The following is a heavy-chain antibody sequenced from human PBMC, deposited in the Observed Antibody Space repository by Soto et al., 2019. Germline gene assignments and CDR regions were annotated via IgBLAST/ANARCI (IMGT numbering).Heavy chain of an antibody. J-gene: IGHJ4*02. D-gene: IGHD3-22*01. CDR1: GFTFSSFG. Sequence: EVQLVESGGGLVHPGGSLRLSCVASGFTFSSFGMNWVRQAPGKGLVWISYVSSSSTTIYYADSVKGRITISRDNAKNSLYLQMNSLRDEDTAMYYCARDWRDCYDKWGQGTLVTVSS. V-gene: IGHV3-48*02. CDR2: VSSSSTTI. CDR3: ARDWRDCYDK.